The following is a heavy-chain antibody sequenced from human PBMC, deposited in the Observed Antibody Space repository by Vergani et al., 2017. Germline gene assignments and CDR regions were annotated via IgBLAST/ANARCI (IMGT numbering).Heavy chain of an antibody. J-gene: IGHJ5*02. CDR3: SRNYGSGSYDLSWFDP. V-gene: IGHV4-59*01. Sequence: QVQLQESGAGVVKPSETLSLTCPVSGGSISSYYWSWVRQPPGKGLEWIGYIYYSGSTNYNPSLKSRVTISVDTSKNQFSLKLSSVTAADTAVEYCSRNYGSGSYDLSWFDPWGQGTLVTVSS. CDR2: IYYSGST. CDR1: GGSISSYY. D-gene: IGHD3-10*01.